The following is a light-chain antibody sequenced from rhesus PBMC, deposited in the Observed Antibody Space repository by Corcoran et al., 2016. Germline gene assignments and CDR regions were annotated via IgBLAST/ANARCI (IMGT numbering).Light chain of an antibody. CDR3: MQYTHIPWT. Sequence: DIVMTQTPLSLPVTPGEPASISCRSSQSLLDSEDGNTYLDWYLQKPGQSPQPLIYEVSNRAFGVPDRLSGSGSDTDFTLKISRGEAEDVGVYYCMQYTHIPWTFGQGTKVEIK. J-gene: IGKJ1*01. CDR1: QSLLDSEDGNTY. CDR2: EVS. V-gene: IGKV2-86*01.